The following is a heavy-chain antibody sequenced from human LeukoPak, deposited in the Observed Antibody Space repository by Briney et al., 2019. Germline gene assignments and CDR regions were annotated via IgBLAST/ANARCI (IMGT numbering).Heavy chain of an antibody. Sequence: SVKVSCKASGGTFSSYAISWVRQAPGQGLEWMGRIIPILGIANYAQKLQGRVTMTTDTSTSTAYMELRSLRSDDTAVYYCARVLGYCSSTSCSNWFDPWGQGTLVTVSS. J-gene: IGHJ5*02. D-gene: IGHD2-2*01. V-gene: IGHV1-69*04. CDR1: GGTFSSYA. CDR2: IIPILGIA. CDR3: ARVLGYCSSTSCSNWFDP.